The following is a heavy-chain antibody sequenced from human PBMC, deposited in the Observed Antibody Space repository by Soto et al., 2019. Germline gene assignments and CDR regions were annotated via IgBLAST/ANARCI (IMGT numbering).Heavy chain of an antibody. V-gene: IGHV4-61*01. D-gene: IGHD3-16*02. J-gene: IGHJ2*01. CDR3: ARESGGVIVRSYWYFDL. CDR1: GGPVSSGSYY. Sequence: SETLSLTCTVSGGPVSSGSYYWSWIRQSPGQGLEWIGYIYYSGTTKYNPSLKSRVSISVDTSKNQFSLKLSSVTAADTAVYYCARESGGVIVRSYWYFDLWGRGTLVTVSS. CDR2: IYYSGTT.